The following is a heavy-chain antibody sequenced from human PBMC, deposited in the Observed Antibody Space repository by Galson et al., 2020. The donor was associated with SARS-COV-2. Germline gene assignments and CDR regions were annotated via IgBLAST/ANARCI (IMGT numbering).Heavy chain of an antibody. D-gene: IGHD3-16*01. CDR1: DFTFSIYW. CDR3: ARIADGQPYTGADY. CDR2: IMHDGSGA. J-gene: IGHJ4*02. V-gene: IGHV3-74*01. Sequence: GESLKISCAVTDFTFSIYWMHWVRQTPGKGLVWVSRIMHDGSGATYADSVKGRFTISRDNAKNTLYLQMNSLRVEDTAIYYCARIADGQPYTGADYWGQGILVTVSS.